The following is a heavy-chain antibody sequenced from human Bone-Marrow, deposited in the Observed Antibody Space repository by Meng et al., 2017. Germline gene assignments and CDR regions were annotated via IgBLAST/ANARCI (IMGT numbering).Heavy chain of an antibody. J-gene: IGHJ5*02. Sequence: EVQLVESGGGLVQPGGSLRLSCVASGFNLRSYWMHWVRQTPGKGLVWVSRLNRDETTISHADSVMGRFTISRDVATNTLFLQMNSLSAEDTALYYCVRDFGGESDLWGQGTLVTVSS. D-gene: IGHD3-10*01. CDR3: VRDFGGESDL. CDR1: GFNLRSYW. CDR2: LNRDETTI. V-gene: IGHV3-74*01.